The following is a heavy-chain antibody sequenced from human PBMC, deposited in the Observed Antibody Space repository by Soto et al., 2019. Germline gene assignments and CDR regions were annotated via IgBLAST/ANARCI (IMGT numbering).Heavy chain of an antibody. CDR3: ARQRTTVVTQAYFNH. Sequence: SETLSLTCIVSGESISSSSYYWGWIRQPPGKGLEWIGSIYYSGRTYYNPSFKSRVTISIDTSKNQFSLKLSSVTATDTAVYYCARQRTTVVTQAYFNHWGQGALVTVSS. J-gene: IGHJ4*02. CDR2: IYYSGRT. V-gene: IGHV4-39*01. CDR1: GESISSSSYY. D-gene: IGHD2-21*02.